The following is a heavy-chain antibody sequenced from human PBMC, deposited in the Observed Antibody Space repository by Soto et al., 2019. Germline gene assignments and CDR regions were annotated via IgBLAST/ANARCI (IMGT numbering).Heavy chain of an antibody. V-gene: IGHV3-23*01. CDR2: MSDSGAST. Sequence: EVQVLESGGGLVQPGGSLRLSCAASGFTSTRYAMNWVRQAPGKGLEWVSTMSDSGASTWYADSGKGRFTISRDISRNTVNMQMNSLRVEDTAMYYCARRVGSGWGAFDVWGQGTMVTVSS. J-gene: IGHJ3*01. CDR1: GFTSTRYA. D-gene: IGHD6-19*01. CDR3: ARRVGSGWGAFDV.